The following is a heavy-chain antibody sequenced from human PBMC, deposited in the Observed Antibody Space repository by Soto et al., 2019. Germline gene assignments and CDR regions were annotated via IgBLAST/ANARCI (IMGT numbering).Heavy chain of an antibody. Sequence: PGGSLRLSCAASKFTFSSYWMHWVRQAPGKGLVWVSRIDPDGSTTYYADSVKGRFTISRDNAKNTLYLQLNSLRAEDTAVYYCAKEIAVAGDLDYWGHGTLVTVSS. V-gene: IGHV3-74*01. D-gene: IGHD6-19*01. J-gene: IGHJ4*01. CDR1: KFTFSSYW. CDR3: AKEIAVAGDLDY. CDR2: IDPDGSTT.